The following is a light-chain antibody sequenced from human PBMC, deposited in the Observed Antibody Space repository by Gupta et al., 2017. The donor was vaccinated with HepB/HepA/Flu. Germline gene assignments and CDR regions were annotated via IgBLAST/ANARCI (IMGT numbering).Light chain of an antibody. J-gene: IGLJ3*02. Sequence: QTVVTQEPSFSVSPGGTVTLTCGLSSGSVSTRYYPSWYQQTPGQAPRTLIYSTNTRSSGVPARFSGSILGNKAALTITGAQADEESDYYCVLYMGGGISVFGGGTKLTVL. CDR1: SGSVSTRYY. CDR3: VLYMGGGISV. CDR2: STN. V-gene: IGLV8-61*01.